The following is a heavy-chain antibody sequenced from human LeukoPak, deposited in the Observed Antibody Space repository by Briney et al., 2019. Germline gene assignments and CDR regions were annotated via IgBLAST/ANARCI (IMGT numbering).Heavy chain of an antibody. D-gene: IGHD2-8*01. V-gene: IGHV4-34*01. CDR2: GDHTEGT. CDR1: GGSFTGYY. CDR3: AKNGQRGFSFDP. Sequence: SETLSLTCAVYGGSFTGYYWSWIRQPPGKGLEWIGEGDHTEGTKYNPSLKSRVTISADSSKNQFSLKWYSVTAADTGLYYCAKNGQRGFSFDPWGQGTLVIVAS. J-gene: IGHJ5*02.